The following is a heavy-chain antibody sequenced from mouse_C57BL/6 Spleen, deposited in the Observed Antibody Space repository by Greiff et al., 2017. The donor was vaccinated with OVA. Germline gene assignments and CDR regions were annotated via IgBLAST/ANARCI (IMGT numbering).Heavy chain of an antibody. Sequence: QVQLKQSGPELVKPGASVKISCKASGYSFTSYYIHWVKQRPGQGLEWIGWIYPGSGNTKYNEKFKGKATLTADTSSSTAYMQLSSLTSEDSAVYYCARAIGHAMDYWGQGTSVTVSS. V-gene: IGHV1-66*01. CDR2: IYPGSGNT. CDR1: GYSFTSYY. CDR3: ARAIGHAMDY. J-gene: IGHJ4*01.